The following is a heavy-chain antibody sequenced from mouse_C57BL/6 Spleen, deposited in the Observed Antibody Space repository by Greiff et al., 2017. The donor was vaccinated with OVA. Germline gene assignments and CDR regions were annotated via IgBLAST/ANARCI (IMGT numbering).Heavy chain of an antibody. CDR3: ARRGSTYAMDY. J-gene: IGHJ4*01. Sequence: QVQLQQPGAELVRPGTSVKLSCKASGYTFTSYWMHWVKQRPGQGLEWIGVIDPSDSYTNYNQKFKGKATLTVDTSSSTAYMQRSSLTSEDSAVYYCARRGSTYAMDYWGQGTSVTVSS. D-gene: IGHD1-1*01. CDR2: IDPSDSYT. V-gene: IGHV1-59*01. CDR1: GYTFTSYW.